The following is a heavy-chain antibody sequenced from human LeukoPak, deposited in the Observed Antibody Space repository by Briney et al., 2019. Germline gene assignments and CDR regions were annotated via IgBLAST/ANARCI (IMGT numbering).Heavy chain of an antibody. Sequence: SVKVSCKASGGTFSSYAISWVRQAPGQGLEWMGRIIPILGIANYAQKFQGRVAITADKSTSTAYMELSSLRSEDTAVYYCARDLTSTVTRDPRLDYWGQGTLVTVSS. CDR2: IIPILGIA. V-gene: IGHV1-69*04. CDR1: GGTFSSYA. D-gene: IGHD4-17*01. J-gene: IGHJ4*02. CDR3: ARDLTSTVTRDPRLDY.